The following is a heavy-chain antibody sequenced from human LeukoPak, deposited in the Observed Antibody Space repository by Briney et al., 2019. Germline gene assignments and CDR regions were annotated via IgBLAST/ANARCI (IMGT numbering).Heavy chain of an antibody. Sequence: GGSLRLFHAASGFTFSSYSMFWARRAPAKRLEWVAVISYDGSNKFYADSVKGRFTISRDNSKNTLYLQMNSLRAEDTAVYYCARESGYYLDYWGQGTLVTVSS. CDR2: ISYDGSNK. V-gene: IGHV3-30-3*01. CDR1: GFTFSSYS. D-gene: IGHD3-3*01. CDR3: ARESGYYLDY. J-gene: IGHJ4*02.